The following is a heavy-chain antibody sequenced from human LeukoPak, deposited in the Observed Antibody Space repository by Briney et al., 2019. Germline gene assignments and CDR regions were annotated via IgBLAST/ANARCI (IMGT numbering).Heavy chain of an antibody. CDR1: GFTFSSYA. D-gene: IGHD3-3*01. J-gene: IGHJ4*02. CDR2: IADDGGVK. V-gene: IGHV3-30*03. Sequence: PGGSLRLSCAASGFTFSSYAMSWVRQAPGKGLEGVAVIADDGGVKQYADSVKGRFTVSRDNSKSTLYLQMNGLSVEDTAIYYCAREATWGEWYFDHWGQGTPVTVSS. CDR3: AREATWGEWYFDH.